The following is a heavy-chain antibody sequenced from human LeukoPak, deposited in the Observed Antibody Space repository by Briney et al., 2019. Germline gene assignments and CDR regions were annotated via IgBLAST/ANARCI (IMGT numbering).Heavy chain of an antibody. CDR1: GYTFTSYD. V-gene: IGHV1-8*01. D-gene: IGHD5-18*01. J-gene: IGHJ4*02. CDR2: MNPNSANT. Sequence: ASVKVSCKASGYTFTSYDINWVRQAPGQGLEWMGWMNPNSANTGYAQKFQGRVTMTRNTSISTAYMELSSLRSVDTAVYYCARLYSYGLEDYWGQGTLVTVSS. CDR3: ARLYSYGLEDY.